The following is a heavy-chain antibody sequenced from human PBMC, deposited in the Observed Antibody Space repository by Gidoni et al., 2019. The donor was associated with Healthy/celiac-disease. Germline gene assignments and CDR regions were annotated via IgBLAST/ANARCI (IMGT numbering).Heavy chain of an antibody. V-gene: IGHV3-33*01. J-gene: IGHJ4*02. CDR3: ARESLDFWSGYPFDY. Sequence: QVQLVESGGGVVQPGRSLRLSCAASGFTFSSYGMHWVRQAPGKGREWVAGLWYDGSNKYYADSVKGRFTISRDNSKNTLYLQMNSLRAEDTAVYYCARESLDFWSGYPFDYWGQGTLVTVSS. CDR2: LWYDGSNK. D-gene: IGHD3-3*01. CDR1: GFTFSSYG.